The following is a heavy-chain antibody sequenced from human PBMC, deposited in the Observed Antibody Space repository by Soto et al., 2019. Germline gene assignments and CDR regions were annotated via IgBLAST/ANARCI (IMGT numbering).Heavy chain of an antibody. Sequence: SEALSLTCTVSGGSISSSSYYWGWIRQPPGKGLEWIGSIYYSGSTYYNPSLKSRVTISVDTSKNQFSLKLSSVTAADTAVYYCARLSEGDYFDYWGQGTLVTVSS. V-gene: IGHV4-39*01. CDR3: ARLSEGDYFDY. J-gene: IGHJ4*02. CDR1: GGSISSSSYY. CDR2: IYYSGST.